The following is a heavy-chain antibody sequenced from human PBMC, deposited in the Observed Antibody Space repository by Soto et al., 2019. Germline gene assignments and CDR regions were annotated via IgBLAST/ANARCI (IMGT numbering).Heavy chain of an antibody. Sequence: SETLSLTCTVSGGSISSGGYYWSWIRQHPGKGLEWIGYIYYSGSTYYNPSLKSRVTISVDTSKNQFSLKLSSVTAADTAVYYCARSESTTVTSHFDYWGQGTLVTVSS. CDR2: IYYSGST. CDR1: GGSISSGGYY. D-gene: IGHD4-17*01. J-gene: IGHJ4*02. V-gene: IGHV4-31*03. CDR3: ARSESTTVTSHFDY.